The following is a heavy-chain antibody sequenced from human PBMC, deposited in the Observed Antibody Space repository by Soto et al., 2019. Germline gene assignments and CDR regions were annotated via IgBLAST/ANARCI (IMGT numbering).Heavy chain of an antibody. CDR2: IISLYRRT. D-gene: IGHD3-10*01. V-gene: IGHV1-69*05. Sequence: ASVKVSCKASGLTQKTFLISWVRQAPGQGLEWMGGIISLYRRTHFAQKFQGRLSITMDEAATTAYLQLTSLTSEDTAVYYCAKGGVRYYDGSPYYNSFEPWGQGTQVTVSS. CDR3: AKGGVRYYDGSPYYNSFEP. J-gene: IGHJ5*02. CDR1: GLTQKTFL.